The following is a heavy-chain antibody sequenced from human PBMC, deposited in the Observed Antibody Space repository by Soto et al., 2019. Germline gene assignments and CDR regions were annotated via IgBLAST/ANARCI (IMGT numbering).Heavy chain of an antibody. Sequence: QVQLVESGGGVVQPGRSLRLSCAASGFTFSSYGMHWVRQAPGKGLEWVAVISYDGSNKYYADSVQGRFTISRDNSKNTLYLQMNSLRAEDTAVYYCAKDGGGGQHIAAAGTYVWYYFDYWGQGTLVTVSS. D-gene: IGHD6-13*01. CDR1: GFTFSSYG. J-gene: IGHJ4*02. CDR3: AKDGGGGQHIAAAGTYVWYYFDY. CDR2: ISYDGSNK. V-gene: IGHV3-30*18.